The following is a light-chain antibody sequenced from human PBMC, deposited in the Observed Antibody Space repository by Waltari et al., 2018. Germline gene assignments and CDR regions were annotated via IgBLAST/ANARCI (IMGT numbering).Light chain of an antibody. J-gene: IGKJ1*01. Sequence: EIVLTQSPGTLPLSSGDRDTLPCRASQSVSRSYLAWYQQKPGHAPRLLIYGASSRATGSPDRFSGSGSGTDFTLTISRLDPEDFAVYYCQQYGSSPRTFGQGTKVEIK. V-gene: IGKV3-20*01. CDR3: QQYGSSPRT. CDR1: QSVSRSY. CDR2: GAS.